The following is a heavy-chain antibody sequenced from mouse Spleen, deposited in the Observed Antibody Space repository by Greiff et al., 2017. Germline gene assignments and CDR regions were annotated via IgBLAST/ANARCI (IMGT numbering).Heavy chain of an antibody. J-gene: IGHJ4*01. CDR2: IWAGGST. CDR3: ARGRDDDYAMDY. D-gene: IGHD3-3*01. Sequence: VKLVESGPGLVAPSQSLSITCTVSGFSLTSYGVHWVRQPPGTGLEWLGVIWAGGSTNYNSALMSRLSISKDNSKSQVFLKMNSLQTDDTAMYYCARGRDDDYAMDYWGQGTSVTVSS. CDR1: GFSLTSYG. V-gene: IGHV2-9*02.